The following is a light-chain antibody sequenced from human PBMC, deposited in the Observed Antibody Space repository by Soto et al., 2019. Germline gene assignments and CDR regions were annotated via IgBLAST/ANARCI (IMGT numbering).Light chain of an antibody. CDR2: GAS. Sequence: EIVLTQSPGTLSLSPGERATLSCRSSQSVSNNYLAWYQQKPGQAHRLLIYGASNRATGSPDRFSGSGSGTDFTLTIRRLEPEDFAVDYCQQYGSSGTFGQGPKVEIK. V-gene: IGKV3-20*01. CDR3: QQYGSSGT. CDR1: QSVSNNY. J-gene: IGKJ1*01.